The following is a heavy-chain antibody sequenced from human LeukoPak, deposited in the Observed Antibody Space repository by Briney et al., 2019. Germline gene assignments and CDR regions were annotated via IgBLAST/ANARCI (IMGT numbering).Heavy chain of an antibody. J-gene: IGHJ4*02. CDR1: GFIFTNYF. CDR2: IKHDGSEK. V-gene: IGHV3-7*01. CDR3: ATDRGWRTSGYYLYYFEY. Sequence: GGSLRLSCATSGFIFTNYFMSWVRQAPGKGLEWVASIKHDGSEKYYVDSVRGRFTISRDNTMNSLYLQMSSLRAEDTAVYYCATDRGWRTSGYYLYYFEYWGQGTLVTYSS. D-gene: IGHD3-3*01.